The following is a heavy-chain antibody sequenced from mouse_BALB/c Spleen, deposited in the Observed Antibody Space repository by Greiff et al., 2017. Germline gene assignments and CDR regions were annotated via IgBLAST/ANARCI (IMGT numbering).Heavy chain of an antibody. J-gene: IGHJ1*01. V-gene: IGHV5-9-3*01. CDR3: ARPYGSSLYWYFDV. Sequence: EVKVVESGGGLVKPGGSLKLSCAASGFTFSSYAMSWVRQTPEKRLEWVATISSGGSYTYYPDSVKGRFTISRDNAKNTLYLQMSSLRSEDTAMYYCARPYGSSLYWYFDVWGAGTTVTVSS. D-gene: IGHD1-1*01. CDR2: ISSGGSYT. CDR1: GFTFSSYA.